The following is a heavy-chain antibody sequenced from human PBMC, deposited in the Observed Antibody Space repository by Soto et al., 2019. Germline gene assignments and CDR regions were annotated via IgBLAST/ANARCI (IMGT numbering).Heavy chain of an antibody. CDR3: ARHGGYYFDY. J-gene: IGHJ4*02. D-gene: IGHD3-16*01. Sequence: QVQLQQWGAGLLKPSETLSVTCAVYGGSFSGYYWSWIRQPPGKGLEWIGEIGHSGSTIYNPSLESRVSISEDSSNNQFPLKLNSLTAADTAVYYCARHGGYYFDYWGQGAPVTVSS. CDR2: IGHSGST. V-gene: IGHV4-34*01. CDR1: GGSFSGYY.